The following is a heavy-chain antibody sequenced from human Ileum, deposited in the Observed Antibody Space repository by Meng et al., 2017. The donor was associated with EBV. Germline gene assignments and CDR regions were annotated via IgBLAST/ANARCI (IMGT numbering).Heavy chain of an antibody. CDR3: VRDSPHANFDY. CDR2: IDNDGTTT. CDR1: GFSFSSYW. V-gene: IGHV3-74*01. Sequence: VDLVESGGGLVQPGGSLRLSCAASGFSFSSYWMHWVRQAPGKGLVWVSHIDNDGTTTNYADSVKGRFTVSRDNAKSTLDLQMNSLRVDDTGVYFCVRDSPHANFDYWGQGALVTVSS. D-gene: IGHD2-8*01. J-gene: IGHJ4*02.